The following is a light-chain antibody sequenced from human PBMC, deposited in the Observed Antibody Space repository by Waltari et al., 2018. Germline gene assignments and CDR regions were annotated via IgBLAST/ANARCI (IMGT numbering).Light chain of an antibody. V-gene: IGKV2-24*01. CDR3: VQATEFPPA. J-gene: IGKJ1*01. CDR2: EIS. Sequence: DIVLTPTPLSSPVTLGQPASISCRSSQSLVHRTGNTYLSWLQQRPGQPPRLLIYEISKRFSGVPDRFSGSGAGTHFTLKISRVEAEDVGVYYCVQATEFPPAFGQGTKVEIK. CDR1: QSLVHRTGNTY.